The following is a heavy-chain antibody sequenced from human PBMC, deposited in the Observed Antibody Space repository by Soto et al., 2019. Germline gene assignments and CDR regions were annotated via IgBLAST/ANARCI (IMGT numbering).Heavy chain of an antibody. Sequence: EVQLLESGGGLVQPGGSLRLSCAASGFTFSSYAMIWVRQAPGKGLEWVSAISGSGGSTYYADSVKGRFTISRDNSKNTLYLQMNSLRAEDTAVYYCAKSCSSTSCYGGYYYSYMDVWGKGTTVTVSS. CDR2: ISGSGGST. CDR1: GFTFSSYA. CDR3: AKSCSSTSCYGGYYYSYMDV. V-gene: IGHV3-23*01. D-gene: IGHD2-2*01. J-gene: IGHJ6*03.